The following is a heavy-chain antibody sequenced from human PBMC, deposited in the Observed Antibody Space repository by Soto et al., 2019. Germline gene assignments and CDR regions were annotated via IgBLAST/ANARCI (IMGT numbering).Heavy chain of an antibody. CDR2: IKSKTDGGTT. J-gene: IGHJ6*02. Sequence: PGGSLRLSCAASGFTFSNAWMSWVRQAPGKGLEWVGRIKSKTDGGTTDYAAPVKGRFTISRDDSKNTLYLQMNSLKTEDTAVYYCTTEGGTAMVTSDNYYYYYGMDVWGQGTTVTVSS. V-gene: IGHV3-15*01. D-gene: IGHD5-18*01. CDR3: TTEGGTAMVTSDNYYYYYGMDV. CDR1: GFTFSNAW.